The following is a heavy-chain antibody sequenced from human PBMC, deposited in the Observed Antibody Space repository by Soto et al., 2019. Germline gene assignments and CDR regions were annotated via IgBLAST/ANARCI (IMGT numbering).Heavy chain of an antibody. CDR2: INRDGTMT. J-gene: IGHJ4*02. D-gene: IGHD2-2*01. CDR3: SSSSCYEFDH. CDR1: GFTFSSYW. Sequence: PGGSLRLSCAASGFTFSSYWMHWVRQVPGKGLVWVSRINRDGTMTSYADFVKGRFTISRDNAKNTLFLQMNGLTVEDTAVYYCSSSSCYEFDHWGQGSLVTVSS. V-gene: IGHV3-74*01.